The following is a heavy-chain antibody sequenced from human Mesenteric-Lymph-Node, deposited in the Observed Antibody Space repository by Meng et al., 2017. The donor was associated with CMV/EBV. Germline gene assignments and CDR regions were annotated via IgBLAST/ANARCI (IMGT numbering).Heavy chain of an antibody. Sequence: LPLPCAVYGGSFIGYYWSWIRQPPGKGLEWIGEINHSGSTNYNPSLKSRITISVDTSKNQFSLKLSSVTAADTAVYYCARGRAARKDYWGQGTLVTVSS. CDR2: INHSGST. J-gene: IGHJ4*02. V-gene: IGHV4-34*01. CDR1: GGSFIGYY. D-gene: IGHD6-6*01. CDR3: ARGRAARKDY.